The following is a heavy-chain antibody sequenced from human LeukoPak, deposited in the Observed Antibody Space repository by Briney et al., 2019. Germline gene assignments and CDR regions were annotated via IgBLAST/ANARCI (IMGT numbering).Heavy chain of an antibody. CDR2: INHSGST. V-gene: IGHV4-39*07. J-gene: IGHJ4*02. CDR3: AGIRDGYNMVDY. CDR1: GGSISSGGYY. D-gene: IGHD5-24*01. Sequence: SETLSLTCTVSGGSISSGGYYWSWIRQPPGKGLEWIGEINHSGSTNYNPSLKSRVTISVDTSKNQFSLKLSSVTAADTAVYYCAGIRDGYNMVDYWGQGTLVTVSS.